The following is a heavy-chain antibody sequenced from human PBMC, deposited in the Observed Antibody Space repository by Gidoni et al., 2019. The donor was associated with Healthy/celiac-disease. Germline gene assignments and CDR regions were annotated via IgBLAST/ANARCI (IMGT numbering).Heavy chain of an antibody. CDR1: GFTFSSYA. V-gene: IGHV3-64D*06. J-gene: IGHJ4*02. Sequence: EVQLVESGGGLVQPGGSLRLSCSASGFTFSSYAMHWVRQAPGKGLEYVSAISSNGGSTYYAESVKGRFTISRDNSKNTLYLQMSSLRAEDTAVYYCVKDPYYDFWSGYYSAFDYWGQGTLVTVSS. CDR3: VKDPYYDFWSGYYSAFDY. D-gene: IGHD3-3*01. CDR2: ISSNGGST.